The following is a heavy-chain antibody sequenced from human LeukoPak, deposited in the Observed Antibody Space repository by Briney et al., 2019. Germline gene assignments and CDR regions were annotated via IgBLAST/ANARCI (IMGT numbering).Heavy chain of an antibody. J-gene: IGHJ4*02. D-gene: IGHD2-2*02. Sequence: GGALRLSCAASGFTFSSDCVHWGREVLGRGRGWVSRINSEGSSTSYADSVKGRFTISRDNAKNTLYVQMNSLRAEDTAVYYCARVWCSSTSCYTSPLDYWGQGTLVTVSP. CDR3: ARVWCSSTSCYTSPLDY. V-gene: IGHV3-74*01. CDR1: GFTFSSDC. CDR2: INSEGSST.